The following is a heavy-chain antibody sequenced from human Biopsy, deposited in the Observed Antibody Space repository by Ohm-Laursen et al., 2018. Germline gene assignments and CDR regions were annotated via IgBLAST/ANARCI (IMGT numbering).Heavy chain of an antibody. J-gene: IGHJ4*02. Sequence: SLRLSCAAFGFAFNLYEMNWVRQAPGKGLEWVSSISASGNHIYYTDSVKGRFTVSRDNGKNSVYLQMNSLRVEDTAVYYCARDGEAKYCKHGVCPSDFWGQGTLATVSS. V-gene: IGHV3-48*03. CDR1: GFAFNLYE. CDR2: ISASGNHI. CDR3: ARDGEAKYCKHGVCPSDF. D-gene: IGHD2-8*01.